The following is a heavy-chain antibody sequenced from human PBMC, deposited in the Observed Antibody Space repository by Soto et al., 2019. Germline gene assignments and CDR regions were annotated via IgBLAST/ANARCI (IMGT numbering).Heavy chain of an antibody. CDR1: GGSFSGYY. Sequence: LLQLRRPLSLTCAVYGGSFSGYYWNWIRQPPGKGLEWIGEINHGGSTNDNPSLRSRVTISVDTSKNQFSLKLSSVTAADTAVYYCARAGKYCSGGSCYTVVDYWGQGTLVTVSS. CDR2: INHGGST. J-gene: IGHJ4*02. V-gene: IGHV4-34*01. CDR3: ARAGKYCSGGSCYTVVDY. D-gene: IGHD2-15*01.